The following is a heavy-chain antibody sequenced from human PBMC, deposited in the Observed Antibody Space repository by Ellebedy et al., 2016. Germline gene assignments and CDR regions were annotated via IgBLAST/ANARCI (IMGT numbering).Heavy chain of an antibody. J-gene: IGHJ4*02. CDR1: GGSFSGYY. CDR2: INHSGST. D-gene: IGHD3-10*01. V-gene: IGHV4-34*01. Sequence: SETLSLTCAVYGGSFSGYYWSWIRQPPGKGLEWIGEINHSGSTNYNPSLKSRVTISVDTSKNQFSLKLSSVTAADTAVYYCARYGWFGELAYFDYWGQGTLVTVSS. CDR3: ARYGWFGELAYFDY.